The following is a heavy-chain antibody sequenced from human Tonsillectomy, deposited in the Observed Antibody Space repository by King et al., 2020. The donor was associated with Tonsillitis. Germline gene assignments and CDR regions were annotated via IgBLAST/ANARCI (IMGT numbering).Heavy chain of an antibody. CDR3: ARDRSPGSGDYGSGP. J-gene: IGHJ5*02. Sequence: VQLVESGGGLVKPGGSLRLSCAASGLTFSSYNMNWVRQAPGKGLEWVSSISSSSSYIYYADSVKGRFTISRDNAKNSLYLQMNSLRAEDTAVYYCARDRSPGSGDYGSGPWGQGTLVTVSS. CDR2: ISSSSSYI. D-gene: IGHD4-17*01. CDR1: GLTFSSYN. V-gene: IGHV3-21*01.